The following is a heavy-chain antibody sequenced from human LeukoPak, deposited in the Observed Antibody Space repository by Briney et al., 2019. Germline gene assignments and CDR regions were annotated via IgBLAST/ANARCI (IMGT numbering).Heavy chain of an antibody. J-gene: IGHJ4*02. CDR3: AKDAWSGSYSFRRAGWD. V-gene: IGHV1-2*02. CDR2: INPNSGGT. CDR1: GYTFTGYY. Sequence: GASVKVSCKASGYTFTGYYMHWVRQAPGQGLEWMGWINPNSGGTNYAQKFQGRVTMTRDTSISTAYMELSRLRSDDTAVYYCAKDAWSGSYSFRRAGWDWGQGTLVTVSS. D-gene: IGHD1-26*01.